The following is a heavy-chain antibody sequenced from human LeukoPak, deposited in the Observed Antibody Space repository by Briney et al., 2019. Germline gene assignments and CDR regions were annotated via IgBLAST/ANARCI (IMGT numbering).Heavy chain of an antibody. D-gene: IGHD3-22*01. Sequence: GESLKISCKGSGYSFTTYWIGWVRQMPGKGLEWMGIIYPGDSDTRYGPSFQGQVTISADKSISTAYLHWSSLKASDTAMYYCARQPDSSGYPNWFDPWGQGTLVTVSS. CDR1: GYSFTTYW. CDR2: IYPGDSDT. J-gene: IGHJ5*02. V-gene: IGHV5-51*01. CDR3: ARQPDSSGYPNWFDP.